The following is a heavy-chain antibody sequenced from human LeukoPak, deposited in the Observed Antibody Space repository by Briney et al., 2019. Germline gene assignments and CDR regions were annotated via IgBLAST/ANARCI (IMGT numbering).Heavy chain of an antibody. CDR3: ARDSPTGTSDY. V-gene: IGHV4-59*01. Sequence: PSETLSLTCTVSGGSISSYYWSWIRQPPGKGLEWIGYIYYSGSTNYNPSLKSRVTISVDTSKNQFSLKLSSATAADTAVYYCARDSPTGTSDYWGQGTLVTVSS. J-gene: IGHJ4*02. D-gene: IGHD1-1*01. CDR2: IYYSGST. CDR1: GGSISSYY.